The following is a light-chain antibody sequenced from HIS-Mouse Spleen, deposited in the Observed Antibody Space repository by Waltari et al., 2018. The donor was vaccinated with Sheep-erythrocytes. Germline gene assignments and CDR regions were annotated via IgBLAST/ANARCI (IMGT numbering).Light chain of an antibody. CDR3: QAWDSSTAWV. CDR2: QDS. J-gene: IGLJ3*02. Sequence: SYELTQPPSVSVSPGQTAIITCSGATLGDKYACWYQQKPGQSPVLVIYQDSKRPSGIPERFSGSNSGNTATLTISGTQAMDEADYYCQAWDSSTAWVFGGGTKLTVL. V-gene: IGLV3-1*01. CDR1: TLGDKY.